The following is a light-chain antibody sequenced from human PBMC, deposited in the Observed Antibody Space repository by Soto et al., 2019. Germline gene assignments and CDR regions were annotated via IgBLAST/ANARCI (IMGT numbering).Light chain of an antibody. CDR1: QTISSW. CDR3: QQSYSTLSWT. Sequence: DIQMTQSPSTLSGSVGDRVTITCRASQTISSWLAWYQQKPGKAPKLLIYGASNLQSGVPSRFSGSGSGTDFTLTISSLQFEDFASYYCQQSYSTLSWTFGQGTKVDIK. J-gene: IGKJ1*01. V-gene: IGKV1-39*01. CDR2: GAS.